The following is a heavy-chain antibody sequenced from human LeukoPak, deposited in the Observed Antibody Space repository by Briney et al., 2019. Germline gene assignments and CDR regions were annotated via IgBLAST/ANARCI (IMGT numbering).Heavy chain of an antibody. D-gene: IGHD6-19*01. CDR3: TRRGQWLVDY. J-gene: IGHJ4*02. CDR2: IRSKANSYAT. CDR1: GFTFSGSA. V-gene: IGHV3-73*01. Sequence: PGGSLRLSCAASGFTFSGSATHWVRQASGKGLEWVGRIRSKANSYATAYAASVKGRFTISRDDSKNTAYLQMNSLKTEDTAVYYCTRRGQWLVDYWGQGTLVTVSS.